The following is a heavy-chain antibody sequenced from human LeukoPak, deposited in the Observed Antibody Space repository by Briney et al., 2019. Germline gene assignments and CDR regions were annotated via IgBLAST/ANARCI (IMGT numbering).Heavy chain of an antibody. D-gene: IGHD3-22*01. J-gene: IGHJ6*02. CDR2: IWYDGSNN. CDR1: GFTFSSYG. CDR3: ARDQGYYDSSGYYYAGDYYYGMDV. V-gene: IGHV3-33*01. Sequence: PGRSLRLSCAASGFTFSSYGMHWVRQAPGKGLEWVAVIWYDGSNNYYADSVKGRFTISRDNSKNTLYLQMNSLRAEDTAVYYCARDQGYYDSSGYYYAGDYYYGMDVWGQGTTVTVSS.